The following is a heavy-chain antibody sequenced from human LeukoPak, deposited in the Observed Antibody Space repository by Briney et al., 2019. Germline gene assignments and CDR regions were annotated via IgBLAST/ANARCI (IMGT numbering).Heavy chain of an antibody. J-gene: IGHJ6*02. CDR2: IYPGDSDT. V-gene: IGHV5-51*01. CDR1: GYSFTSYW. D-gene: IGHD3-3*01. CDR3: ARSGYDFWSGYFGPSYYYGMDV. Sequence: PGEALKISCKGSGYSFTSYWIGWVRPMPGKGLEWMGIIYPGDSDTRYSPSFQGQVTISADKSISTAYLQWSSLKASDTAMYYCARSGYDFWSGYFGPSYYYGMDVWGQGTTVTVSS.